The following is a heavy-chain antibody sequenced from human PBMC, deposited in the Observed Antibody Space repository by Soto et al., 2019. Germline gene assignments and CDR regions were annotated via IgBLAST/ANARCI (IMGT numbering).Heavy chain of an antibody. D-gene: IGHD3-3*02. J-gene: IGHJ5*02. CDR3: ARDFNSIFDDFADMRWNFDP. V-gene: IGHV4-4*07. CDR1: GGSINNYY. CDR2: VFTTGTT. Sequence: PSETLSLTCSVTGGSINNYYWSWVRQSAGKGLEWIGRVFTTGTTDYNPSLKGRVTISVDTSKNQFSLSLRSVTAADTAIYYCARDFNSIFDDFADMRWNFDPWGQGTLV.